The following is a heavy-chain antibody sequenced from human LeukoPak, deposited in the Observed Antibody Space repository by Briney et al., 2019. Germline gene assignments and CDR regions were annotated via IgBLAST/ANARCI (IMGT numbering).Heavy chain of an antibody. CDR1: GYTFISYY. D-gene: IGHD6-19*01. Sequence: ASVKVSCKASGYTFISYYMHWVRQGPGQGLEWMGIINPSGGSTSYAEKFQGRVTMTRDTSTSTVYMELSSLRSEDTAVYYCARLYSSGWSFDYWGQGTLVTVSS. CDR2: INPSGGST. J-gene: IGHJ4*02. CDR3: ARLYSSGWSFDY. V-gene: IGHV1-46*01.